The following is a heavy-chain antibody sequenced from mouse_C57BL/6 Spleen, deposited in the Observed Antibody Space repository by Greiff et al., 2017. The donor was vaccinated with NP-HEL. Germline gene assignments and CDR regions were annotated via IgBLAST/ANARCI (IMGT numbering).Heavy chain of an antibody. J-gene: IGHJ3*01. Sequence: DVKLVESGPGMVKPSQSLSLTCTVTGYSITSGYDWHWIRHFPGNKLEWMGYISYSGSTNYNPSLKSRISITHDTSKNHFFLKLNSVTTEDTATYYCARAGDYGRGFAYWGQGTLVTVSA. CDR3: ARAGDYGRGFAY. CDR2: ISYSGST. CDR1: GYSITSGYD. D-gene: IGHD2-4*01. V-gene: IGHV3-1*01.